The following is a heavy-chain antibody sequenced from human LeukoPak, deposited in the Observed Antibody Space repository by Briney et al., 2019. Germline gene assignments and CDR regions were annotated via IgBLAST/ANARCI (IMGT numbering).Heavy chain of an antibody. CDR2: IYSGGST. V-gene: IGHV3-53*01. Sequence: GSLRLSCAASGFTVSSNYMSWVRQAPGKGLEWVSVIYSGGSTYYADSVKGRFTISRDNSKNTLYLQMNSLRAEDTAVYYCARGLWFGESYLDYWGQGTLVTVSS. D-gene: IGHD3-10*01. CDR3: ARGLWFGESYLDY. J-gene: IGHJ4*02. CDR1: GFTVSSNY.